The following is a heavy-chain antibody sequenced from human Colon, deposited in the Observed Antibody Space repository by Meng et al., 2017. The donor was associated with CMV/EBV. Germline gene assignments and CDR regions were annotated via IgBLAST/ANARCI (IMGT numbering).Heavy chain of an antibody. CDR1: GFTFDDFA. V-gene: IGHV3-9*01. CDR3: AKDIAMAGVVNGVEN. CDR2: ISWNGGRV. D-gene: IGHD3-3*01. J-gene: IGHJ4*02. Sequence: SLKISCAASGFTFDDFAMHWVRQGPGKGLEWVSGISWNGGRVGYAHTVKGRFTISRDNAKNSVYLQMSSLRVEDTGVYYCAKDIAMAGVVNGVENWGQGTLVTVSS.